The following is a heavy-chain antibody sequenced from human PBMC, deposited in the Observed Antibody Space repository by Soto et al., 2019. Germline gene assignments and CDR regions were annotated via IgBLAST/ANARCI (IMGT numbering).Heavy chain of an antibody. Sequence: GGSLRLSCAASGFTFSTYWMHWVRQAPGKGLVWVSRIISDESTTIYADFVKGRFTISRDNAKNTLYLQMNSLSVEDTAMYYCATGPTPAFDIWGLGTMVTVSS. CDR1: GFTFSTYW. J-gene: IGHJ3*02. CDR2: IISDESTT. CDR3: ATGPTPAFDI. V-gene: IGHV3-74*01. D-gene: IGHD2-15*01.